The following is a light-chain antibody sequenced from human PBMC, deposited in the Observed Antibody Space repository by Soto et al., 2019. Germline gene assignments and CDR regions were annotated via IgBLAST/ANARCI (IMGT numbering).Light chain of an antibody. J-gene: IGKJ5*01. CDR2: DAS. V-gene: IGKV3-11*01. Sequence: EIVLTQSPATLSLSPGERATLSCRASRSVSSYLAWYQQKPGQAPRRLIYDASNRATGIPARFSGSGSGTDFTLTISRLEPEDFAVYYCQQRSNWPPTFGQGTRLEIK. CDR1: RSVSSY. CDR3: QQRSNWPPT.